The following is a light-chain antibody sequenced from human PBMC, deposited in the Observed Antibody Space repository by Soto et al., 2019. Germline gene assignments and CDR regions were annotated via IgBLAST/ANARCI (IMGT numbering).Light chain of an antibody. Sequence: DIQMTQSPSTLSASVGDRVTITCRASQSISNWLAWYQQKPGKAPKLLIYAASTLQSGVPSRFSGSGSGTDFTLTISCLQSEDFATYYCQQHYTYPLTFGPGTKVDL. CDR3: QQHYTYPLT. V-gene: IGKV1-5*01. J-gene: IGKJ3*01. CDR2: AAS. CDR1: QSISNW.